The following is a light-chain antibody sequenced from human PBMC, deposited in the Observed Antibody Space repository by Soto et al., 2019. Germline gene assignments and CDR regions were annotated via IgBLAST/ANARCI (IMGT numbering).Light chain of an antibody. CDR1: QSVSGY. Sequence: EIVLTQSPATLSLSPGERATLSCRASQSVSGYLAWYQQKPGQAPSLLIYDASNRATGIPARFSGSGSGTDFTLTISSLEPEEFAVYYCQQRSNWPRTFGQGTKLEIK. CDR3: QQRSNWPRT. CDR2: DAS. V-gene: IGKV3-11*01. J-gene: IGKJ2*01.